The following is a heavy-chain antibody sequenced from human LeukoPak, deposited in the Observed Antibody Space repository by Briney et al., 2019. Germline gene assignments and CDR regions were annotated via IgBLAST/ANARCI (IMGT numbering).Heavy chain of an antibody. CDR3: ARDPRRYYYDSSGWP. V-gene: IGHV4-30-4*01. D-gene: IGHD3-22*01. J-gene: IGHJ4*02. CDR1: GGSISSGDYY. CDR2: IYYSGST. Sequence: SETLSLTCTVSGGSISSGDYYWSWIRQPPGKGLEWIGYIYYSGSTYYNPSLKSRVTISVDTSKNQFSLKLSSVTAADTAVYYCARDPRRYYYDSSGWPWGQGTLVTVSS.